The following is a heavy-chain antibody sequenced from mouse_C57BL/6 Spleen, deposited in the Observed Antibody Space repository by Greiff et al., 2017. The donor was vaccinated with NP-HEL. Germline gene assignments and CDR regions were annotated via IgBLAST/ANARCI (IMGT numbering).Heavy chain of an antibody. CDR1: GYTFTDYN. J-gene: IGHJ3*01. CDR3: ARGVYGSRASWFAY. D-gene: IGHD1-1*01. V-gene: IGHV1-22*01. CDR2: INPNNGGT. Sequence: EVKLQESGPELVKPGASVKMSCKASGYTFTDYNMHWVKQSHGKSLEWIGYINPNNGGTSYNQKFKGKATLTVNKSSSTAYMELRSLTSEESAVYYCARGVYGSRASWFAYWGQGTLVTVSA.